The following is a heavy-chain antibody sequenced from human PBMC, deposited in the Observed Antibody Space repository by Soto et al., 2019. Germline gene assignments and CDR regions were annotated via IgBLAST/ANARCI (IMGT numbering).Heavy chain of an antibody. Sequence: NPSETLSLTCTVSGDSISSGDYYWSLIRQSPGKGLEWIGYIYYSGSTYYNPSLKSRITMSVDTSKNQFSLKLSSVTAADTAVYYCARGYNWNYSRGAGSLLFDYWGHGTLVTVSS. CDR1: GDSISSGDYY. D-gene: IGHD1-7*01. CDR2: IYYSGST. J-gene: IGHJ4*01. CDR3: ARGYNWNYSRGAGSLLFDY. V-gene: IGHV4-30-4*01.